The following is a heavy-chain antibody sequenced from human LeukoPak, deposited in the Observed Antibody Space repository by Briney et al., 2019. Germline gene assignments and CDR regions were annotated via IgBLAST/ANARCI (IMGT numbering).Heavy chain of an antibody. D-gene: IGHD3-22*01. CDR2: ISSNGGST. J-gene: IGHJ4*02. CDR1: GFTFSSYA. V-gene: IGHV3-64*01. Sequence: GGSLRLSRAASGFTFSSYAMHWVRQAPGKGLEYVSAISSNGGSTYYANSVKGRFTISRDNSKNTLYLQMGSLRAEDMAVYYCATTDSSGYYWVYWGQGTLVTVSS. CDR3: ATTDSSGYYWVY.